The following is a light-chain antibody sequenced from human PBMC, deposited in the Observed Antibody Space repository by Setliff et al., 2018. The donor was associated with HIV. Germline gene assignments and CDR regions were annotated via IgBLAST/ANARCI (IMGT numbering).Light chain of an antibody. CDR1: SSDVGGFNY. J-gene: IGLJ1*01. CDR2: DVS. Sequence: QSVLAQPASVSGSPGQSITISCTGTSSDVGGFNYVSWYQQHPGKAPKLMISDVSKRPSGVSNRFSGSKSGNTASLTISGLQAEDEADYYCSSYTNTPLYVFGTGTKVTVL. CDR3: SSYTNTPLYV. V-gene: IGLV2-14*03.